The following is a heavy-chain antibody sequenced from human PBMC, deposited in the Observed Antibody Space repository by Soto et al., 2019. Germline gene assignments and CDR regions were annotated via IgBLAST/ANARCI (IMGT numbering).Heavy chain of an antibody. CDR2: IYHSGST. CDR1: GGSISSGGDS. CDR3: ARVWGYSYGLASDI. V-gene: IGHV4-30-2*01. J-gene: IGHJ3*02. D-gene: IGHD5-18*01. Sequence: TSETLSLTCAVSGGSISSGGDSWSWIRQPPGKGLEWIGYIYHSGSTCYNPSLKSRVTISVDRSKSQFSLKLSSVTAADTAVYYCARVWGYSYGLASDIWGQGTMVTVSS.